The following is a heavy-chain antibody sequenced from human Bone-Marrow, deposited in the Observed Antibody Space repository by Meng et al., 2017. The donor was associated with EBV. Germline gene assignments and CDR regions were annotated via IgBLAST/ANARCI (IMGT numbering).Heavy chain of an antibody. Sequence: QVPVEPSGAEVKKLGSSVKVACKTSGGPFNSDAISWVRQAPGQGLEWLGGLIPMFGAPNYAQKFQGRVTITADASTSTHYMELSSLRSEDTAVYYCASESGRGYTPDYWGQGTLVTVSS. D-gene: IGHD3-10*01. J-gene: IGHJ4*02. CDR1: GGPFNSDA. CDR2: LIPMFGAP. V-gene: IGHV1-69*01. CDR3: ASESGRGYTPDY.